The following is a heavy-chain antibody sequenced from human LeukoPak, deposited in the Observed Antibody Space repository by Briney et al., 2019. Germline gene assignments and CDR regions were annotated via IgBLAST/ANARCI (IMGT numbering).Heavy chain of an antibody. D-gene: IGHD6-13*01. Sequence: SGPTLVNPTQTLTLTCTFSGFSLSTSGMRVSWIRQPPGKALEWLARIDWDDDKFYSASLMTTLTISKDTSKNQVVLTMTNMDPVDTATYYCARIAGYSGSWSLDYWGQGTLVTVSS. V-gene: IGHV2-70*04. CDR3: ARIAGYSGSWSLDY. CDR1: GFSLSTSGMR. J-gene: IGHJ4*02. CDR2: IDWDDDK.